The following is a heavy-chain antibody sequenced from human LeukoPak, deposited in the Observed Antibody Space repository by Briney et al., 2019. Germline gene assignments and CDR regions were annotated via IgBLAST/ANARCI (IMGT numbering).Heavy chain of an antibody. Sequence: GGSLRLSCAASGFTFSSYVMNWVRQAPGKGLEWVSYISSSGSTIYYADSVKGRFTISRDNAKNSLYLQMNSLRAEDTAVYYCARDRQRGYSYGFDYWGQGTLVTVSS. V-gene: IGHV3-48*03. J-gene: IGHJ4*02. CDR3: ARDRQRGYSYGFDY. CDR1: GFTFSSYV. D-gene: IGHD5-18*01. CDR2: ISSSGSTI.